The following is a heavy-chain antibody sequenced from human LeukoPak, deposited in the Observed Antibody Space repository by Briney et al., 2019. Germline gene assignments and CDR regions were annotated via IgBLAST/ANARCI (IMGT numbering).Heavy chain of an antibody. V-gene: IGHV6-1*01. Sequence: SQTLSLTCVISGDSVSSNSAAWNWIRQSPSRGLEWLGRTYYRSKWYNDYAVSVKSRITINPDTSKNQFSLQLNSVTPEDTAVYYCARGLVHGQWLVLDYWGQGTLVTVSS. CDR3: ARGLVHGQWLVLDY. D-gene: IGHD6-19*01. J-gene: IGHJ4*02. CDR2: TYYRSKWYN. CDR1: GDSVSSNSAA.